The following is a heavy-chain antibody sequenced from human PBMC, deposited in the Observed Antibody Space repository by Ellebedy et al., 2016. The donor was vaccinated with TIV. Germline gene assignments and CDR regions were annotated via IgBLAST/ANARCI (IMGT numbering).Heavy chain of an antibody. Sequence: GESLKISXAASGFTFSIAGMTWVRQAPGKGLEWVATIANSGRETYYADPLKGRFTISRDNAMNSLYLQMDSLTVEDTAVYYCTRDGSEWSRDYWGQGTLVTVSS. D-gene: IGHD2-8*01. CDR2: IANSGRET. CDR3: TRDGSEWSRDY. V-gene: IGHV3-21*06. J-gene: IGHJ4*02. CDR1: GFTFSIAG.